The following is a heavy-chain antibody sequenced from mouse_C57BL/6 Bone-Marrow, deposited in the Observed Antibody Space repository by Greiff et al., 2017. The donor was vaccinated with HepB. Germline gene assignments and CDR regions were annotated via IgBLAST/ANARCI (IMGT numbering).Heavy chain of an antibody. J-gene: IGHJ3*01. CDR3: TRYSNSRFAY. CDR2: IDPENGDT. CDR1: GFNIKDDY. D-gene: IGHD2-5*01. V-gene: IGHV14-4*01. Sequence: VHVKQSGAELVRPGASVKLSCTASGFNIKDDYMHWVKQRPEQGLEWIGWIDPENGDTEYASKFQGKATITADTSSNTAYLQLSSLTSEDTAVYYCTRYSNSRFAYWGQGTLVTVSA.